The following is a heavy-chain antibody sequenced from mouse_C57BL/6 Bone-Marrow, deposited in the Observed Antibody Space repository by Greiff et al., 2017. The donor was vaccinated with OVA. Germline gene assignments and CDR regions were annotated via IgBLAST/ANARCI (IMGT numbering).Heavy chain of an antibody. D-gene: IGHD2-3*01. CDR3: ARDRWGHFDY. J-gene: IGHJ2*01. Sequence: EVQLMESGPGLVKPSQSLSLTCSVTGYSITSGYYWNWIRQLPGNKLEWMGYISYDGSNNYNPSLKNRISITRDTSKNQFFLKLNSVTTEDTATYYCARDRWGHFDYWGQGTTLTVSS. CDR2: ISYDGSN. V-gene: IGHV3-6*01. CDR1: GYSITSGYY.